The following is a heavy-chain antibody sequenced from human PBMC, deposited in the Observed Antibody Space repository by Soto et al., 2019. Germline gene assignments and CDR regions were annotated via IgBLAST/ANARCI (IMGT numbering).Heavy chain of an antibody. D-gene: IGHD3-22*01. V-gene: IGHV1-69*12. CDR2: IIPIFGTA. Sequence: QVQLVQSGAEVKKPGSSVKVSCKASGGTFSSYAISWVRQAPGQGLEWMGGIIPIFGTANYAQKFQGRVTISADESTRRAYMELSSLRSEDTAVYSCARVGKSSGSYVHYLDYWGQGTLVTVSS. CDR1: GGTFSSYA. J-gene: IGHJ4*02. CDR3: ARVGKSSGSYVHYLDY.